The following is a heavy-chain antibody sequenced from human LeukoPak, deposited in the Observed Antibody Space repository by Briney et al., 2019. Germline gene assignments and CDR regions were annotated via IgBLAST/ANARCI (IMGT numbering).Heavy chain of an antibody. CDR1: GFTFDSYA. V-gene: IGHV3-23*01. CDR3: AKDLISSGWYDFDD. CDR2: ITGSGYST. D-gene: IGHD6-19*01. J-gene: IGHJ4*02. Sequence: PGGSLRLSCAASGFTFDSYAMSWVRQAPGKGLEWVSSITGSGYSTYYGDSVRGRFTVSRDNSKNTLYLQMSSLRAADTAVYYCAKDLISSGWYDFDDWGQGTLVTVS.